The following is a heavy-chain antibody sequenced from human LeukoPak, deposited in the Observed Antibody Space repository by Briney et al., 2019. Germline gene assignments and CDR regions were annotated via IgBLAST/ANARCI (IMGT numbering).Heavy chain of an antibody. D-gene: IGHD2-21*02. J-gene: IGHJ4*02. CDR2: ISGASGAT. CDR3: VYCSGGCYSGLV. V-gene: IGHV3-23*01. CDR1: GFTFSTYA. Sequence: PGRCLRLSCADSGFTFSTYAMTWVSQAPGKGLEWVSTISGASGATYYADSVKGRFTISRDNSKNTLYLQMNSLRAEDTGVYCAVYCSGGCYSGLVWGQGTLVTVSS.